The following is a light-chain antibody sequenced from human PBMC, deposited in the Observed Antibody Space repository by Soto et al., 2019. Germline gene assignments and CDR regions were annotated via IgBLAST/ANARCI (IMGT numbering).Light chain of an antibody. V-gene: IGLV2-23*02. CDR3: CSYGGSITLV. CDR2: EVN. Sequence: QSVLTQPASVSGSPGQSITISCTGTSSDVGSYNLVSWYQQHPGKAPKLMIYEVNKRPSGVSNRFSGSKSGNTASLTISGLQAEDEADYYCCSYGGSITLVFGGGTQLTVL. J-gene: IGLJ2*01. CDR1: SSDVGSYNL.